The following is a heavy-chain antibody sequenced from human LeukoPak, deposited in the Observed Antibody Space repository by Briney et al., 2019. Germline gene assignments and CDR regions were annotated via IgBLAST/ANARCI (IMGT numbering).Heavy chain of an antibody. Sequence: SETLSLTCAVSGGSMSSTKWWSWVRQPPGKGLEWIGEIYHSGSTNYNPSLKSQITISVDKSKNQVSLNLSSVTAADTAVYYCATSTVMNHYCFDYWAQGTLVTVSS. CDR3: ATSTVMNHYCFDY. D-gene: IGHD1-14*01. CDR1: GGSMSSTKW. J-gene: IGHJ4*02. CDR2: IYHSGST. V-gene: IGHV4-4*02.